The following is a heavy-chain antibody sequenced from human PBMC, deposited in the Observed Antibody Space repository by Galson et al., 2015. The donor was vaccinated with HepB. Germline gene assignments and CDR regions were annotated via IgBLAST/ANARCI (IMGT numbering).Heavy chain of an antibody. V-gene: IGHV3-33*08. CDR1: GFPFSSYR. Sequence: SLRLSCDASGFPFSSYRLHWVRQAPGRGLEWVAIIWNDGSNKYYADSAKGRFTVSRDNFKNTVYLQMHSLRVENTAVYYCERDYGDYHGTDYWGQGTLVTVSS. CDR3: ERDYGDYHGTDY. CDR2: IWNDGSNK. D-gene: IGHD4-17*01. J-gene: IGHJ4*02.